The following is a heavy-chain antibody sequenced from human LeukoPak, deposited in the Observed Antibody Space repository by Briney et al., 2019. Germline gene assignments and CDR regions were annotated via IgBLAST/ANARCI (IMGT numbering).Heavy chain of an antibody. Sequence: PSETLSLTCAVSGGSISSGGYSWSWIRQPPGKGLEWIGYIYHSGSTYYNPSLKSRVTISVDRSKNQFSLKLSSATAADTAVYYCAREDGSGSYGYWGQGTLVTVSS. V-gene: IGHV4-30-2*01. CDR3: AREDGSGSYGY. D-gene: IGHD3-10*01. J-gene: IGHJ4*02. CDR1: GGSISSGGYS. CDR2: IYHSGST.